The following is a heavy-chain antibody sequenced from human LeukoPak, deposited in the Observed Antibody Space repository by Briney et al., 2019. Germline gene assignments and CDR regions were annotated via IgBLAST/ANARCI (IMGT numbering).Heavy chain of an antibody. CDR1: GFTFDDYA. CDR2: ISWNSRSI. J-gene: IGHJ4*02. CDR3: AKDSILGRWFGELFNPLDY. Sequence: GRSLRLSCAASGFTFDDYAMHWVRQAPGKGLEWVSGISWNSRSIGYADSVKGRFTISRDNAKNSLYLQMNSLRAEDTALYYCAKDSILGRWFGELFNPLDYWGQGTLVTVSS. V-gene: IGHV3-9*01. D-gene: IGHD3-10*01.